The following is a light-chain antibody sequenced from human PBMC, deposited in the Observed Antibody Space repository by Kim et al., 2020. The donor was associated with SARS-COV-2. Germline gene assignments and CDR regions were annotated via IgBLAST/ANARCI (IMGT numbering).Light chain of an antibody. CDR2: GAS. CDR1: QSVTVSY. CDR3: QQYSVSPWT. V-gene: IGKV3-20*01. Sequence: SPGETAILSCRASQSVTVSYLAWFQVKPGQAPRLLMYGASTRATGVPDRFSGSGSGTDFTLTISRMEPEDSAMYYCQQYSVSPWTFGQGTKVDIK. J-gene: IGKJ1*01.